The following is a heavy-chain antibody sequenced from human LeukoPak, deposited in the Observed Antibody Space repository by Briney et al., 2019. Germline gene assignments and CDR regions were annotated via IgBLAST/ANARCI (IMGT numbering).Heavy chain of an antibody. J-gene: IGHJ3*02. CDR3: ARDPNAFDI. CDR1: GGSFGGYY. V-gene: IGHV4-34*01. Sequence: SETLSLTCAVYGGSFGGYYWSWIRQPPGKGLEWIGEINHSGSTNYNPSLKSRVTISVDTSKNQFSLKLSSVTAADTAVYYCARDPNAFDIWGQGTMVTVSS. CDR2: INHSGST.